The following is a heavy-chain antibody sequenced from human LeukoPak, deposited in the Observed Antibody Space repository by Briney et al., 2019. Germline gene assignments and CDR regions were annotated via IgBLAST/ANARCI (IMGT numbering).Heavy chain of an antibody. J-gene: IGHJ4*02. V-gene: IGHV3-11*06. CDR1: GFTFSDYY. CDR3: ASRGDITGTTFLY. CDR2: ISSSSRYT. Sequence: PGGSLRLSCAASGFTFSDYYMSWIRQAPGKGLEWVSYISSSSRYTNYADSVKGRFTISRDNSKNSLYLQMNSLRAEDTAVYYCASRGDITGTTFLYWVQGTLVTVSS. D-gene: IGHD1-7*01.